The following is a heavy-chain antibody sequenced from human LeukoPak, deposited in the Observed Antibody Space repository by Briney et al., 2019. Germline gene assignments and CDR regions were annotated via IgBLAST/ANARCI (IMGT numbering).Heavy chain of an antibody. CDR1: GYSFTNYG. D-gene: IGHD6-13*01. J-gene: IGHJ5*02. CDR2: ISLSNGNT. Sequence: ASVKVSCKTSGYSFTNYGITWVRQAPGQGLEWMGWISLSNGNTKYAERLQGRVTMTTDTSTTTAYMELSSLKSDDTAIYYCARVVVAAAAGTDWFDPWGEGTLVSVS. CDR3: ARVVVAAAAGTDWFDP. V-gene: IGHV1-18*01.